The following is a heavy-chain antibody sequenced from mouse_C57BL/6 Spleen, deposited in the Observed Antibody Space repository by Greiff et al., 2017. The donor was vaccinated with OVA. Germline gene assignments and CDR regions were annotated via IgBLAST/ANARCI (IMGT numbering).Heavy chain of an antibody. V-gene: IGHV1-26*01. CDR2: INPNNGGT. Sequence: VQLQQSGPELVKPGASVKISCKASGYTFTDYYMNWVKQSHGKSLEWIGDINPNNGGTSYNQKFKGKATLTVDKSSSTAYMELRSLTSEDSAVYYCAREDYDHAMDYWGQGTSVTVSS. J-gene: IGHJ4*01. CDR1: GYTFTDYY. CDR3: AREDYDHAMDY. D-gene: IGHD2-4*01.